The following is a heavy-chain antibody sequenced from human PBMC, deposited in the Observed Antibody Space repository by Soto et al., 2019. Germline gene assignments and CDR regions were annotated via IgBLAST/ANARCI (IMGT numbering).Heavy chain of an antibody. Sequence: SETLSLTCAVHGGSFNTYYWSWIRQAPGKGLEWIGEINHSGSTNYNPSLKSRVTISVDTAKNHFSLTLNSVSAADTAVYYCAREGSVVGRYSSNWYDYFDIWGQGALVTVSS. D-gene: IGHD6-13*01. V-gene: IGHV4-34*01. CDR3: AREGSVVGRYSSNWYDYFDI. J-gene: IGHJ4*02. CDR2: INHSGST. CDR1: GGSFNTYY.